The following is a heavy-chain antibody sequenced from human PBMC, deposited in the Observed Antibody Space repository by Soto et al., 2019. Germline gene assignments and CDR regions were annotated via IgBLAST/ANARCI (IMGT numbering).Heavy chain of an antibody. CDR3: AAGTLGAVWTPLDD. CDR2: VYYSGST. D-gene: IGHD3-16*01. J-gene: IGHJ4*02. CDR1: GGSFSDNY. Sequence: SETLSLTCDVSGGSFSDNYWTWIRQVPGKGLEWIGYVYYSGSTDYNPSLKSRVTIPVDASKQQFSLKLTSVTAADTALYYCAAGTLGAVWTPLDDWGQGILVTVSS. V-gene: IGHV4-59*12.